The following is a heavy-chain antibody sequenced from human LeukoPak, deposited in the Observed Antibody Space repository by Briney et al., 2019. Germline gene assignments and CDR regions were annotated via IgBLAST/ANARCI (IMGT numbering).Heavy chain of an antibody. CDR2: ISWNSGSI. CDR1: GFTFDDYA. Sequence: GGSLRLSCAASGFTFDDYAMHWVRQAPGKGLEWVSGISWNSGSIGYADSVKGRFTIPRGNAKNSLYLQMNSLRAEDTALYYCAKVVDRLDAFDIWCQGTMVTVSS. V-gene: IGHV3-9*01. CDR3: AKVVDRLDAFDI. D-gene: IGHD5-12*01. J-gene: IGHJ3*02.